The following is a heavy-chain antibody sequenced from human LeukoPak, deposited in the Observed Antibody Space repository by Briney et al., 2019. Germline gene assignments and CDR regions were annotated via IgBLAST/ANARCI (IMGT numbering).Heavy chain of an antibody. CDR3: AELGITMIGGV. J-gene: IGHJ6*04. Sequence: GGSLRLSCAASGFTFSSYEMNWVRQAPGKGLEWVSYISSSGSTIYYADSVKSRFTISRDNAKSTLYLQINSLRAEDTAVYYCAELGITMIGGVWGKGTTVTISS. V-gene: IGHV3-48*03. CDR2: ISSSGSTI. CDR1: GFTFSSYE. D-gene: IGHD3-10*02.